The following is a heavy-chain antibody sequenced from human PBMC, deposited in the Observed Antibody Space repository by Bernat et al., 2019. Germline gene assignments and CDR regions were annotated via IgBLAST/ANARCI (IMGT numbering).Heavy chain of an antibody. J-gene: IGHJ6*03. D-gene: IGHD5-24*01. CDR1: GGSISSGGYY. CDR2: IYYSGST. CDR3: ARGMADLYYYYDMDV. Sequence: QVQLQESGPGLVKPSQTLSLTCTVSGGSISSGGYYWSWIRQHPGKGLEWIGYIYYSGSTYYNPSLKSRVTISVDTSKNQFSLKLSSVTAADTAVYYCARGMADLYYYYDMDVWGKGTTVTVSS. V-gene: IGHV4-31*03.